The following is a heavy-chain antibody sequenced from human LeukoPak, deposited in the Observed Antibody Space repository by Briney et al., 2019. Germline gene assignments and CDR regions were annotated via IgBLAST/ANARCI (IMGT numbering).Heavy chain of an antibody. J-gene: IGHJ6*02. CDR1: GFTFSSYG. CDR3: VKEDYYDREGMDV. Sequence: GRSLRLSCAASGFTFSSYGMHCVRQAPGKGLEWVAVISYDGSNKYYADSVKGRFTISRDNSKNTLYLQMNSLRAEDTAVYYCVKEDYYDREGMDVWGQGTTVTVSS. D-gene: IGHD3-22*01. CDR2: ISYDGSNK. V-gene: IGHV3-30*18.